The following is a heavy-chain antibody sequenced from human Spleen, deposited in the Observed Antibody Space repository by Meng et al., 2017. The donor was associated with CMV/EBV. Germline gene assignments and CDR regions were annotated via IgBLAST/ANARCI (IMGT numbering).Heavy chain of an antibody. Sequence: GGSLRLSCKGSGYSFTTYWIGWVRQRPGKGLEWMGLIHPGDSDTRYSPSFQGQVTISADKSISTAYLQWRSLKASDTAMYYCARLLGTRRRLGYADYWGQGTLVTVSS. CDR2: IHPGDSDT. D-gene: IGHD5-12*01. J-gene: IGHJ4*02. V-gene: IGHV5-51*01. CDR1: GYSFTTYW. CDR3: ARLLGTRRRLGYADY.